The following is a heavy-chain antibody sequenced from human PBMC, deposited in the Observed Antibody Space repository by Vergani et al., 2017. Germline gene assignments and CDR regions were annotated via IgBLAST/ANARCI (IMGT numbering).Heavy chain of an antibody. CDR3: AREESSNTSPFVGD. CDR2: ISSSSSYI. D-gene: IGHD2/OR15-2a*01. V-gene: IGHV3-21*04. CDR1: GFSFNSYW. Sequence: DVHLAESGGGFFQPGGSLRLSCSASGFSFNSYWMHWVRQVPGKGLGWVSSISSSSSYIYYADSVKGRFTISRDNSKNTVYLQMNSLKAEDRATYYCAREESSNTSPFVGDWGQGTLVTV. J-gene: IGHJ4*02.